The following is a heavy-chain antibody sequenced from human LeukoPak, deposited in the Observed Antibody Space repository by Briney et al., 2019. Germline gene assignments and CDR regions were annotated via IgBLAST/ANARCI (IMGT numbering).Heavy chain of an antibody. J-gene: IGHJ5*02. Sequence: ASVKVSCKASGYTFTSYGISWVRQATGQGLEWMGWMNPNSGNTGYAQKFQGRVTMTRNTSISTAYMELSSLRSEDTAVYYCARKILRRYWFDPWGQGTLVTVSS. CDR1: GYTFTSYG. D-gene: IGHD2-21*01. V-gene: IGHV1-8*02. CDR2: MNPNSGNT. CDR3: ARKILRRYWFDP.